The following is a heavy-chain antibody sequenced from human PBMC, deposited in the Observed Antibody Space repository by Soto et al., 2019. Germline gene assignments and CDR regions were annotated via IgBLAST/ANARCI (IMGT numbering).Heavy chain of an antibody. D-gene: IGHD4-4*01. J-gene: IGHJ4*02. CDR3: AKAVTQYFDS. V-gene: IGHV3-23*01. CDR2: MSGSGGHI. Sequence: PGGSLRLSCAASGFSFNFYVMTWVRQAPGKGLEWVSGMSGSGGHIYYADSVKGRFTVSRDNSNSTLFLQVNSLRAEDTAVYYCAKAVTQYFDSWGQGTLVTVSS. CDR1: GFSFNFYV.